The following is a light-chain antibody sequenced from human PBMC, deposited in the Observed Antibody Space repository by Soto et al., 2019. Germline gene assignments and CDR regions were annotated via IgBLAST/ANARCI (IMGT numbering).Light chain of an antibody. Sequence: EIALTQSPATLSLSPGERATLSCRASQSVSSYLAWYQQKPGQAPRLLIYDASNRATGIPARFSGSGSGTDFTLTISSLEPEDFAVYYCQQRSNWPPEVTFGQGTKVEIK. CDR2: DAS. CDR3: QQRSNWPPEVT. CDR1: QSVSSY. J-gene: IGKJ1*01. V-gene: IGKV3-11*01.